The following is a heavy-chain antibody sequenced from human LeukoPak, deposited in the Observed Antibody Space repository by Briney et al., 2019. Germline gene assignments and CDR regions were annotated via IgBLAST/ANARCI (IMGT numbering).Heavy chain of an antibody. J-gene: IGHJ6*03. CDR2: IRYDGSKK. CDR1: GFTFTSYG. D-gene: IGHD3-3*01. Sequence: GGFLRLSCAASGFTFTSYGIHWVRQAPGKGLEWAAFIRYDGSKKYYADSVKGRFTISRDNSKNTLYLQMNSLRAEDTAVYYCAKGSKEVLFTRDHHMDVWGKGTTVT. V-gene: IGHV3-30*02. CDR3: AKGSKEVLFTRDHHMDV.